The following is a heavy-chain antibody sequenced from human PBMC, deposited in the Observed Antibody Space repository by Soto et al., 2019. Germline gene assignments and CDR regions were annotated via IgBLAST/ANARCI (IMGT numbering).Heavy chain of an antibody. CDR3: ARYCSSPSCYAPYGMDV. CDR1: GYSFVNYW. CDR2: IDPRDSDA. Sequence: PGESLKISCEGSGYSFVNYWISWVRQMPGKGPEWMGRIDPRDSDANYGPSFQGHVTISVDNSISTAYLQWSSLKASDTGIYYCARYCSSPSCYAPYGMDVWGQGTTVTVS. J-gene: IGHJ6*02. V-gene: IGHV5-10-1*01. D-gene: IGHD2-2*01.